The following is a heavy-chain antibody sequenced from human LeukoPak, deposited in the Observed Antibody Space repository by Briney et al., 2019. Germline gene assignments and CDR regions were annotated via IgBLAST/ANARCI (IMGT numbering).Heavy chain of an antibody. D-gene: IGHD6-19*01. Sequence: AETLSLTCTVSGSSISSFYWTWIRQPPGKGLEWIGSVYDGVSTNYNPSLKSRVFISLDTSNNHFSLKLSSVTAADTAVYYCARGRVAGQHWGQGTLVTVSS. CDR2: VYDGVST. V-gene: IGHV4-59*01. J-gene: IGHJ1*01. CDR1: GSSISSFY. CDR3: ARGRVAGQH.